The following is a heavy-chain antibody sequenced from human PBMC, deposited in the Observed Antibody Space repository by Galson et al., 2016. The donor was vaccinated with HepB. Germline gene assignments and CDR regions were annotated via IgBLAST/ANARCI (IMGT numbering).Heavy chain of an antibody. CDR3: AKVATPNRNYENWFDS. Sequence: SLRLSCAASGFTFRNYWMSWVRQAPGKGLEWVAVIWYDGSSKYYIDSVKGRFTIPRDNSKNTLNLQMSSLRAEDTAVYYCAKVATPNRNYENWFDSWGQGTLVTVSS. CDR1: GFTFRNYW. J-gene: IGHJ5*01. V-gene: IGHV3-33*06. CDR2: IWYDGSSK. D-gene: IGHD4-11*01.